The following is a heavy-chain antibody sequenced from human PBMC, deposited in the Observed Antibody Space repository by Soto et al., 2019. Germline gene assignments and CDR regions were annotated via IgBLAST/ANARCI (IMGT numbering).Heavy chain of an antibody. D-gene: IGHD6-19*01. CDR1: GFTFSNYW. CDR2: IKQDGSEK. J-gene: IGHJ4*02. V-gene: IGHV3-7*03. CDR3: ARVQWLDDY. Sequence: GGSLRLSCAASGFTFSNYWMSWVRQTPGKGLEWVANIKQDGSEKYYVDSVKGRFTISRDNAKNSLYLQMNSLRAEDTALYYCARVQWLDDYWGQGTLVTVSS.